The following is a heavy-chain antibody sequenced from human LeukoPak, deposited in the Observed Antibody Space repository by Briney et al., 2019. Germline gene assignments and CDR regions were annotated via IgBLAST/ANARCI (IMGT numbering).Heavy chain of an antibody. CDR3: AKGYYGSGLRPFDY. J-gene: IGHJ4*02. D-gene: IGHD3-10*01. Sequence: GGSLRLSCAASGFTFSNYGMHWVRQAPGQGLEWVALISNDGSKKYYLDSVKGRFTISRDDSKNTLYVQMNSLRVEDTALYYCAKGYYGSGLRPFDYWGQGTPVTVS. V-gene: IGHV3-30*18. CDR1: GFTFSNYG. CDR2: ISNDGSKK.